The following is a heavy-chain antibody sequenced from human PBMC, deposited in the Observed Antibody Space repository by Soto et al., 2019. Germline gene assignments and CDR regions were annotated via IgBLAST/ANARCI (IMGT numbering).Heavy chain of an antibody. D-gene: IGHD3-9*01. J-gene: IGHJ4*02. CDR2: IYTSGNT. CDR3: ARDRYYDILTGYQPFDY. CDR1: GGSISSYY. V-gene: IGHV4-4*07. Sequence: SETLSLTCTVSGGSISSYYWSWIRQPAGKGLEWIGRIYTSGNTNYNPSLKSRVTMSVDTSKNQFSLKLSSVTAADTAVYYCARDRYYDILTGYQPFDYWGQGTLVTVSS.